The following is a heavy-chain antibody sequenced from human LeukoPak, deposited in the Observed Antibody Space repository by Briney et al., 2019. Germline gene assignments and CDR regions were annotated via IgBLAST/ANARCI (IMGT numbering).Heavy chain of an antibody. J-gene: IGHJ4*02. CDR3: ARDYYGSGSSLDY. CDR1: GFTFSSYG. D-gene: IGHD3-10*01. CDR2: IWYDGGNK. V-gene: IGHV3-33*01. Sequence: GRSLRLSCAASGFTFSSYGMHWVRQAPGKGLEWVAVIWYDGGNKYYADSVKGRFTISRDNSKNTLYLQMNSLRAEDTAVYYCARDYYGSGSSLDYWGQGTLVTVSS.